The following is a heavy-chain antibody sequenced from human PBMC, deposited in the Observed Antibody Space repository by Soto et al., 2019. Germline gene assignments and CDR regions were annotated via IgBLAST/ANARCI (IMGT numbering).Heavy chain of an antibody. V-gene: IGHV2-5*02. J-gene: IGHJ4*02. CDR2: IYWDDDK. CDR1: GFSLSTSGVG. Sequence: QITLKESGPTLVKPTQTLTLTCTFSGFSLSTSGVGVGWIRQPPGKALEWLALIYWDDDKRYSPSLKSRLTIXQGXSKHQVVLTLTNMAPVDTATYYCAHSMRQGLIPEYWGQGTLVTLSS. D-gene: IGHD6-19*01. CDR3: AHSMRQGLIPEY.